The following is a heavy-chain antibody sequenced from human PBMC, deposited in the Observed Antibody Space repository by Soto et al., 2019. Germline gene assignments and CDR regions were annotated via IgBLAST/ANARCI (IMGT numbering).Heavy chain of an antibody. CDR2: ISYDGSNK. CDR3: AKDVRRIRTGTYYYYGMDV. V-gene: IGHV3-30*18. J-gene: IGHJ6*02. Sequence: LRLSCAASGFTFSSYGMHWVRQAPGKGLEWVAVISYDGSNKYYADSVKGRFTISRDNSKNTLYLQMNSLRAEDTAVYYYAKDVRRIRTGTYYYYGMDVWGQGTTVPVSS. D-gene: IGHD1-1*01. CDR1: GFTFSSYG.